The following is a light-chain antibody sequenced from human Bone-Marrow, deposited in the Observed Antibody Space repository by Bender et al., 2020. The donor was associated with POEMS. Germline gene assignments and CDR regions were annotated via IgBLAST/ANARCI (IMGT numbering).Light chain of an antibody. CDR1: SRDVGGYEY. CDR3: NSYAGSDIVYV. Sequence: QSVLTQPPSASGSPGQSVTLSCTGTSRDVGGYEYVSWYQQHPGKAPKLIIYEVNKRPSGVPDRFSGSKSGNTASLTVSGLQADDEAEYYCNSYAGSDIVYVFGTGTKVTVL. J-gene: IGLJ1*01. V-gene: IGLV2-8*01. CDR2: EVN.